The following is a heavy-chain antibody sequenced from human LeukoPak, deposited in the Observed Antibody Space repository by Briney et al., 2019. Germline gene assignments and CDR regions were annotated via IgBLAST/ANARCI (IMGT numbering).Heavy chain of an antibody. CDR2: IRFDGSHK. V-gene: IGHV3-30*02. D-gene: IGHD3-10*01. CDR1: GFTFSFYS. CDR3: AKDLELYGGTLGGLDY. J-gene: IGHJ4*02. Sequence: GGSLRLSCAASGFTFSFYSMNWVRQAPGKGLEWVAFIRFDGSHKYYADSVRGRFTISRDNSKSTLYLQMNSLRAEDTAVYYCAKDLELYGGTLGGLDYWGQGTLVTVSS.